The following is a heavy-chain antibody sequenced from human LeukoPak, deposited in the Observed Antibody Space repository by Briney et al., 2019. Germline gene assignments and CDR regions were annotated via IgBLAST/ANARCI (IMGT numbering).Heavy chain of an antibody. Sequence: GGSLRLSCAASGFTLSTYNMKWVRQAPGKGLEWVSYISSSGSTIYYADSVKGRFTISRDNAKNSLYLQMNSLRAEDTAVYYCARERGDRSGEVDYWGQGTLVTVSS. V-gene: IGHV3-48*04. J-gene: IGHJ4*02. CDR3: ARERGDRSGEVDY. CDR1: GFTLSTYN. D-gene: IGHD3-22*01. CDR2: ISSSGSTI.